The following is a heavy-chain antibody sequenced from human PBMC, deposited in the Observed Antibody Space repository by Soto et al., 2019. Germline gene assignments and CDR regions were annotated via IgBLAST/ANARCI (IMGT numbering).Heavy chain of an antibody. J-gene: IGHJ5*02. Sequence: SETLSLTCTVSGDSIGNTLYFWGWIRHPPGKGLEWIGSIYYRGNTYYNPSLKSRVTISLDTSKNQFSLNLRSVTAADTAVYYCARVHQQYIWFDHWGKGSLVTVSS. V-gene: IGHV4-39*02. CDR3: ARVHQQYIWFDH. CDR2: IYYRGNT. D-gene: IGHD2-2*01. CDR1: GDSIGNTLYF.